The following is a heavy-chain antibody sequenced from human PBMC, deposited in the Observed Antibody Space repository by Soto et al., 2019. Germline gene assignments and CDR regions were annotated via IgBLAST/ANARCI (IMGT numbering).Heavy chain of an antibody. J-gene: IGHJ5*02. CDR1: GGSISSYY. Sequence: QVQLQESGPGLVKPSETLSLTCTVSGGSISSYYWSWIRQPAGKGLEWIGRIYTSGSTNYNPSLKSRVTMSVDTSKNQFSLKRSSVTAADTAVDYCARGPVPADICWFDHWGQGTLVTVSS. CDR2: IYTSGST. D-gene: IGHD2-2*02. V-gene: IGHV4-4*07. CDR3: ARGPVPADICWFDH.